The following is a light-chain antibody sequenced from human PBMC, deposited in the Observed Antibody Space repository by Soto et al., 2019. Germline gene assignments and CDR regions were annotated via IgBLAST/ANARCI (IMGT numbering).Light chain of an antibody. J-gene: IGKJ3*01. V-gene: IGKV1-27*01. CDR2: GAS. CDR1: RGVGNS. CDR3: QKYDSAPFI. Sequence: DVQMTQSPSSLYASVGDRVTITCRASRGVGNSLAWYQQKPGKVPTLLIYGASTLESGVPSRFSGSGSGTFFTLIINSLQPDDVATYYCQKYDSAPFIFGPGSKVHLK.